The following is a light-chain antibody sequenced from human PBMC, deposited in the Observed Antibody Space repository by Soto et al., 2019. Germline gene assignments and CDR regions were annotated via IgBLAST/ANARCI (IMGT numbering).Light chain of an antibody. V-gene: IGKV1-6*01. CDR3: MQALQVPIT. CDR1: QDIRND. Sequence: AIQVTQSPSSLSASVGDRVTITFRASQDIRNDLAWYLQKPGQSPQLLIYFGSYRASGVPDRFSGSGSGTNFTLRISRVETDDFGIYYCMQALQVPITFGQGTRLEI. CDR2: FGS. J-gene: IGKJ5*01.